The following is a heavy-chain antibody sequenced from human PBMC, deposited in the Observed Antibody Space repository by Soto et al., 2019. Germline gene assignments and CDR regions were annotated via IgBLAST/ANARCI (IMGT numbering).Heavy chain of an antibody. V-gene: IGHV4-4*02. J-gene: IGHJ5*02. CDR2: IYHSGST. CDR1: GGSISSSNW. CDR3: ARWGIAVAGDYNWFDP. D-gene: IGHD6-19*01. Sequence: QVQLQESGPGLVKPSGTLSLTCAVSGGSISSSNWWSWVRQPPGEGLEWIGEIYHSGSTNYNLSLKSRVTISVDKSKNQFSLKLSSVTAAETAVYYCARWGIAVAGDYNWFDPWGQGTLVTVSS.